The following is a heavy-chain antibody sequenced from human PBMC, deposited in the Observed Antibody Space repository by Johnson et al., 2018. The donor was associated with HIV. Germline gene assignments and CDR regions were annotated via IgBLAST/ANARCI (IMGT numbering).Heavy chain of an antibody. D-gene: IGHD1-1*01. V-gene: IGHV3-30*18. CDR1: GFTLSNYG. Sequence: VQLVESGGGVVQPGRSLRLSCATSGFTLSNYGIHWVRQAPGKGLEWVAVISYDGRIPSHADSVKGRFTISRDNSKSTVFLQMSNLRPEDTAVYYCAKGRKWNDGGNDALDIWGQGTLVTVSS. CDR3: AKGRKWNDGGNDALDI. J-gene: IGHJ3*02. CDR2: ISYDGRIP.